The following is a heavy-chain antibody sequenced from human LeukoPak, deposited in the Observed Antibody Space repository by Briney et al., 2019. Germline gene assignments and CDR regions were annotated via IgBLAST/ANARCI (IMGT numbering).Heavy chain of an antibody. J-gene: IGHJ4*02. CDR1: GFTVSSNS. CDR3: SRRAGAYSHPYDY. V-gene: IGHV3-53*01. D-gene: IGHD4/OR15-4a*01. Sequence: GGSLRLSCTVSGFTVSSNSMSWVRQAPGKGLEWVSFIFSSTHYSDSVKGRFTISRANSKNTPYLHMNSLRAEGEPVTCCSRRAGAYSHPYDYWGQGTLVTVSS. CDR2: IFSST.